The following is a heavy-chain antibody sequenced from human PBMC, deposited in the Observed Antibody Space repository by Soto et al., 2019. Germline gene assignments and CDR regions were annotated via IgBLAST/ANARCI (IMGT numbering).Heavy chain of an antibody. V-gene: IGHV1-46*01. CDR2: INPSGGST. D-gene: IGHD5-18*01. Sequence: GASVNVSCKASGYTFTSYYMHWVRQAPGQGLEWMGIINPSGGSTSYAQKFQGRVTMTRDTSTSTAYMELSSLRSDDTAVYYCARLQGAMARHFDYWGQGTLVTVSS. CDR3: ARLQGAMARHFDY. CDR1: GYTFTSYY. J-gene: IGHJ4*02.